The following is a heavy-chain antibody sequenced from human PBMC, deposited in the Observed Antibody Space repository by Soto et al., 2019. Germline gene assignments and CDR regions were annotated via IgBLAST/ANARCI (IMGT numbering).Heavy chain of an antibody. CDR2: IYYSGST. D-gene: IGHD3-10*01. Sequence: QVQLQESGPGLVKPSQTLSLTCTVSGGSISSGGYYWSWIRQHPAKGLEWIGYIYYSGSTYYNPSIKRRVPISVDTSKNQFSLKLSSVTAADTAVYYCARELRFGEDYYGTDVWGQGTTVTVSS. CDR1: GGSISSGGYY. J-gene: IGHJ6*02. V-gene: IGHV4-31*03. CDR3: ARELRFGEDYYGTDV.